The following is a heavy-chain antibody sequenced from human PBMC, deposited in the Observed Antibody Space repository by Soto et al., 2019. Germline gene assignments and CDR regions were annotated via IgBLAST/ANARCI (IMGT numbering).Heavy chain of an antibody. Sequence: AASVKVSCKASGDTRTDFSMHWVRQAPGQRPEWMGWLSVGNGDTKYSQKFQGRVTITRDTSARTAYMELSNLRSEDTAVYYCATSEGDCGGGSCYNYFYYYGMDVWGQGTTVTVSS. CDR3: ATSEGDCGGGSCYNYFYYYGMDV. V-gene: IGHV1-3*01. CDR1: GDTRTDFS. J-gene: IGHJ6*02. CDR2: LSVGNGDT. D-gene: IGHD2-15*01.